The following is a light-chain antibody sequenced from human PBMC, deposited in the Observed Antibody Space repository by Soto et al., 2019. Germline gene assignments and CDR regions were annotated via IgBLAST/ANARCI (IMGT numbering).Light chain of an antibody. CDR3: QKYGSSPWT. Sequence: EIVPTQSPGTLSVSPGDRVTLSCRASQSVSSSWLAWYQQKTGQAPRLLIYGESSRATGIPDRVSGSGSGTDLNLTISRLEPEDFAVYYCQKYGSSPWTCGQGTKVDIK. V-gene: IGKV3-20*01. CDR1: QSVSSSW. CDR2: GES. J-gene: IGKJ1*01.